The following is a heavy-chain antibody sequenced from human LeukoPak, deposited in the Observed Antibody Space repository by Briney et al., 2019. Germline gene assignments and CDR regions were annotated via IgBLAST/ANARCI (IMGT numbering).Heavy chain of an antibody. J-gene: IGHJ5*02. V-gene: IGHV4-34*01. CDR3: AGGCPYCSSTSCYLRWFDP. Sequence: SETLSLTCAVYGGSFSGYYWSWIRQPPGKGLEWIGEINHSGSTNYNPSLKSRVTISVDTSKNQFSLKLSSVTAADTAVYYCAGGCPYCSSTSCYLRWFDPWGQGTLVTVSS. CDR2: INHSGST. CDR1: GGSFSGYY. D-gene: IGHD2-2*01.